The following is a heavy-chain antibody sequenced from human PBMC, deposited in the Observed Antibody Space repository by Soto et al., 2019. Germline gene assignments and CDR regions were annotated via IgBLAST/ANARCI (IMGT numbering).Heavy chain of an antibody. J-gene: IGHJ3*02. V-gene: IGHV4-59*01. Sequence: QVQLQESGPGLVKPSETLSLTCTVSGGSISGYYWSWIRQPPGKGLEWIGYIYYGGNTNYSPTLKSRLTISVDTSKNQFSLRLSSVTAADTAVYYCARDGTSVTTGEAFDIWGQGTMVTGSS. D-gene: IGHD4-17*01. CDR1: GGSISGYY. CDR2: IYYGGNT. CDR3: ARDGTSVTTGEAFDI.